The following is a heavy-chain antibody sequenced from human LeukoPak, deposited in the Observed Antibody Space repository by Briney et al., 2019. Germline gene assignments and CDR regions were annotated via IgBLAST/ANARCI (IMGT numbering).Heavy chain of an antibody. Sequence: GGSLRLSCGASGFTFGCYVMSWVRQAPGKGPEWVSAISGDGGTYYADSVKGRFTISRDHSKNALYLQINSLGGEATALYYSARYCGAASCYSGFDYWGQGTLVTVAS. J-gene: IGHJ4*02. CDR3: ARYCGAASCYSGFDY. CDR2: ISGDGGT. CDR1: GFTFGCYV. D-gene: IGHD2-15*01. V-gene: IGHV3-23*01.